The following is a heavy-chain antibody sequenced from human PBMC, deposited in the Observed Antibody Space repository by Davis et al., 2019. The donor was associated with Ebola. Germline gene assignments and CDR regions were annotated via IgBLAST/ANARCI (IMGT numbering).Heavy chain of an antibody. J-gene: IGHJ6*01. Sequence: AASVKVSCKASGYTFTTYGITWVRQAPGQGLEWIGWINTYNGNTNYAQNLQGRVTMTTDTSTSTAYMELRSLRSDDTAVYYCARGLHQGPIGLPPGTLLQEHLWG. CDR3: ARGLHQGPIGLPPGTLLQEHL. CDR2: INTYNGNT. CDR1: GYTFTTYG. V-gene: IGHV1-18*01.